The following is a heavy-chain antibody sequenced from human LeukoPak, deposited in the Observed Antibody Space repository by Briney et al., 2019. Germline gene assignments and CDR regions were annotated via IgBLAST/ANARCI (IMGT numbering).Heavy chain of an antibody. D-gene: IGHD1-26*01. Sequence: PGGSLRLSCAASGFTFSSYAMSWVRQAPGKGLQWVANIKEDGSDKYYVDSVKGRFTISRDNAKNSLYLQMNSLRVEDTAVYYCARALNSGSYAPADYWGQGTLVTVSS. CDR3: ARALNSGSYAPADY. J-gene: IGHJ4*02. CDR2: IKEDGSDK. V-gene: IGHV3-7*01. CDR1: GFTFSSYA.